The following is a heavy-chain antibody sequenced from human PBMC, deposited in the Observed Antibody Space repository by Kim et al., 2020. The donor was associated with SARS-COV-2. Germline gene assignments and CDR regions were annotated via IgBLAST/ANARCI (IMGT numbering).Heavy chain of an antibody. CDR3: AKDKRNEGAWFGEQTGYFDY. J-gene: IGHJ4*02. Sequence: RFTISRDNSKNTLYLQMNSLRAEDTAVYYCAKDKRNEGAWFGEQTGYFDYWGQGTLVTVSS. D-gene: IGHD3-10*01. V-gene: IGHV3-23*01.